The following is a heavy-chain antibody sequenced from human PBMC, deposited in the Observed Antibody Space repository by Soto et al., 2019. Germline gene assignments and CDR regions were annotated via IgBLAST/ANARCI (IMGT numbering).Heavy chain of an antibody. CDR3: ARRNSDYSSVWSDAFDI. J-gene: IGHJ3*02. D-gene: IGHD6-19*01. CDR1: GFTFSNYA. CDR2: ISYDGSSK. V-gene: IGHV3-30-3*01. Sequence: QVQLVESGGGVVQPGRSLRLSCAASGFTFSNYAMHWVRQAPGKGPEWVAVISYDGSSKTYADSVKGQFTISRDNSKNSLFLQMNNLRPEDTAVYYCARRNSDYSSVWSDAFDIWGQGTMVTVSS.